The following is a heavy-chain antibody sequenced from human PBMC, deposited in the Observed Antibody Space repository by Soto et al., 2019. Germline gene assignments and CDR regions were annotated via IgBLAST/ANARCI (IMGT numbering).Heavy chain of an antibody. CDR3: ANRRRWSSRCDSGWFDH. V-gene: IGHV2-5*02. CDR2: IYWDDDK. D-gene: IGHD3-10*01. CDR1: GFSLSTSGVG. J-gene: IGHJ5*02. Sequence: QITLKESGPTRVKPTQTLALTCSFSGFSLSTSGVGVGWIRQSPGKALEWLAVIYWDDDKRYSPSLRSRLTIYKDTTKNQGVLVMINMYPVDTGTYYCANRRRWSSRCDSGWFDHGGQGTLVTVSS.